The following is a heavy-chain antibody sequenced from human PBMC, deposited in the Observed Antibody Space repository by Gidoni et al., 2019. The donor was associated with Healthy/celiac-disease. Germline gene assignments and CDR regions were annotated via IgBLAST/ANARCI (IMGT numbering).Heavy chain of an antibody. CDR1: GGSISSYY. V-gene: IGHV4-59*01. J-gene: IGHJ4*02. D-gene: IGHD3-3*01. CDR2: IYYSGST. Sequence: QVQLQESGPGLVKPSETLSLTCTVSGGSISSYYWSWIRQPPGKGLEWIGYIYYSGSTNYNPSLKSRVTISVDTSKNQFSLKLSSVTAADTAVYYCARGFFRDYFDYWGQGTLVTVSS. CDR3: ARGFFRDYFDY.